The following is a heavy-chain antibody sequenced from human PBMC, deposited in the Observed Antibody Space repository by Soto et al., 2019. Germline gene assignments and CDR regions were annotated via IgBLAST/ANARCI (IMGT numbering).Heavy chain of an antibody. V-gene: IGHV4-59*01. Sequence: SDLLSRTCTGSVGGISGDYFSCSRQHTRKGLEWIGYIYYSGSTNYNPSLKSRVTISVDTSKNQFSLKLSSVTAADTAVYYCARDRGDHSYYFHGIDIWAQPPTVTVS. CDR2: IYYSGST. CDR3: ARDRGDHSYYFHGIDI. CDR1: VGGISGDY. J-gene: IGHJ6*02. D-gene: IGHD2-21*01.